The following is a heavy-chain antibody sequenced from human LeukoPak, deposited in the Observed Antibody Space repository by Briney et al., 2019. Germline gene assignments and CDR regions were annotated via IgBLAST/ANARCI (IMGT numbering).Heavy chain of an antibody. J-gene: IGHJ2*01. CDR1: GGSISGYY. V-gene: IGHV4-4*09. D-gene: IGHD2-15*01. Sequence: PSETLPLTCTVSGGSISGYYWSWIRQPPGQGLEWIAYIHSNGYTNYNPSLKSRVTISVDTSKNQFSLKLSSVTAADTAVYYCARQYCSGGSCLDWYFDLWGRGTLVTVSS. CDR3: ARQYCSGGSCLDWYFDL. CDR2: IHSNGYT.